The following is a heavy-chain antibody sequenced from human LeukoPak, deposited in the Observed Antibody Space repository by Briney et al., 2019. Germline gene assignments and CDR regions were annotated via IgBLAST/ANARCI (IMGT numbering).Heavy chain of an antibody. CDR2: RSDSGST. Sequence: SETLSLTCSVSGASIGSNFWSWIRQPPGQGLEWIGYRSDSGSTSYNPSLKSRVTISLDTSKNQFSLRLTSVTAADTAVYYCARDVEGGSRFDYWGQGTLVTVSS. J-gene: IGHJ4*02. D-gene: IGHD6-13*01. CDR1: GASIGSNF. CDR3: ARDVEGGSRFDY. V-gene: IGHV4-59*01.